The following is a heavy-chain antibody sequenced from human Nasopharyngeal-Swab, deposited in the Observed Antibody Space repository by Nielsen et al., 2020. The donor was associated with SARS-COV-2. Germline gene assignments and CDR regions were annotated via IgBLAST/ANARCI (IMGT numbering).Heavy chain of an antibody. D-gene: IGHD3-10*01. J-gene: IGHJ4*02. CDR1: GFTFNTYG. CDR3: ARDLELLTNYYALDY. CDR2: ISNDNTI. Sequence: GGSLRLSCAASGFTFNTYGMNWVRQAPGKGLEWISSISNDNTIFYADSVKGRFTISRDNAKNSLYLQMNSLRDEDTAVYYCARDLELLTNYYALDYWGQGTLVTVSS. V-gene: IGHV3-48*02.